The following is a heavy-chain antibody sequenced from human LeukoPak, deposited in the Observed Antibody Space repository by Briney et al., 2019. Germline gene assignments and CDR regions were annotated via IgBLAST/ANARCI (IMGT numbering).Heavy chain of an antibody. V-gene: IGHV1-69*13. J-gene: IGHJ4*02. D-gene: IGHD2-2*01. CDR2: IIPIFGTA. Sequence: ASVKVSCKASGGTFSSYAISWVRQAPGQGLEWMGGIIPIFGTANCAQKFQGRVTITADESTSTAYMELSSLRSEDTAVYYCALSLHCSSTSCYFDYWGQGTLVTVSS. CDR1: GGTFSSYA. CDR3: ALSLHCSSTSCYFDY.